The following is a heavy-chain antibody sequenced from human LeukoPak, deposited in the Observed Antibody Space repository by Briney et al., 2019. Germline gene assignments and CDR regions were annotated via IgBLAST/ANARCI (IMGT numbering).Heavy chain of an antibody. CDR2: IHHSGST. V-gene: IGHV4-4*02. J-gene: IGHJ4*02. CDR3: ARRNYFDSTGFFGY. D-gene: IGHD3-22*01. CDR1: GGSISTSNW. Sequence: SGTLSLTCAVSGGSISTSNWWTWVRQSPGKGLEWIGEIHHSGSTNYNPSLKSRVTISVDKSKIQFSLKLNSMTAADTAVYYCARRNYFDSTGFFGYWGQGTLVTVSS.